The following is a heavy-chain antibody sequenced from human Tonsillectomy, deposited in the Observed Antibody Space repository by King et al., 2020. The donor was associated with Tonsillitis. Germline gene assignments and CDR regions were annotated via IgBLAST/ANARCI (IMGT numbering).Heavy chain of an antibody. V-gene: IGHV4-38-2*01. J-gene: IGHJ6*02. CDR3: ARVSGTTVTASGMDV. CDR1: GYSISSGYY. Sequence: QLQESGPGLVKPSETLSLTCAVSGYSISSGYYWGWIRQPPGKGLEWLGSIYHSGSTFHNPSLKSRVTISVDTSKNQFSLKLTSVTAADTAVYYCARVSGTTVTASGMDVWGQGTTVTVSS. D-gene: IGHD4-17*01. CDR2: IYHSGST.